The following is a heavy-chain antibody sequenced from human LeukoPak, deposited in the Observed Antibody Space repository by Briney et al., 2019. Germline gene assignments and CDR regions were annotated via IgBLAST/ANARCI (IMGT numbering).Heavy chain of an antibody. Sequence: GGSLRLSCAASGFTFSSYWMSWVRQAPGKGLEWVANIKQDGSEKYYVDSVKGRFTISRDNAKNSLYLQMNSLRAEDTAVYYCARASRLYCSSTSCSEGRGFDYWGQGTLVTVS. V-gene: IGHV3-7*01. J-gene: IGHJ4*02. CDR3: ARASRLYCSSTSCSEGRGFDY. D-gene: IGHD2-2*01. CDR2: IKQDGSEK. CDR1: GFTFSSYW.